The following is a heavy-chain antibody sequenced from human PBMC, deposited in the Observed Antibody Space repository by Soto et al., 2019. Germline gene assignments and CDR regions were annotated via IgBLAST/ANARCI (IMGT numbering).Heavy chain of an antibody. D-gene: IGHD3-22*01. J-gene: IGHJ4*01. CDR1: GCTCSNAW. CDR2: IKSKTDGGTT. CDR3: STDSYSDMTVVRLDN. Sequence: GGSLRLSCAASGCTCSNAWINWVRQAPGKGLEWVGRIKSKTDGGTTDFAAPVKGRFATSRDDSKNIAYMQMNSLKIEDTAVYYCSTDSYSDMTVVRLDNWGHGTLVTVSS. V-gene: IGHV3-15*07.